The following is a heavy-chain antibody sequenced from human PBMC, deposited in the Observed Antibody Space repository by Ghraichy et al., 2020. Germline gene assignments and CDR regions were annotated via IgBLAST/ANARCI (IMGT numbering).Heavy chain of an antibody. CDR2: ISSSSGYI. CDR3: ARIAVSGTWYFDL. Sequence: VGSLRLSCAASGFTFSTCSMVWVRQAPGKGLEWVSSISSSSGYIYYADSVKGRFTISRDNAKNSLYLQMNSLRAEDTAVYSCARIAVSGTWYFDLWGRGTQVTVSS. CDR1: GFTFSTCS. D-gene: IGHD6-19*01. J-gene: IGHJ2*01. V-gene: IGHV3-21*01.